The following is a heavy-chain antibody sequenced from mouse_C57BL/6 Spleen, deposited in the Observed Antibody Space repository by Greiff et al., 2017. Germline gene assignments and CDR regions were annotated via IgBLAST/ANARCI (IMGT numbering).Heavy chain of an antibody. CDR3: ARHNYYYGSGGYFDV. CDR1: GFTFSDYY. V-gene: IGHV5-12*01. Sequence: EVQLVESGGGLVQPGGSLKLSCAASGFTFSDYYMYWVRQTPEKRLEWVAYISNGGGSTYYPDTVKGRFTISRDNAKNTLYLQMSRLKSEDTAMYYCARHNYYYGSGGYFDVWGTGTTVTVSS. J-gene: IGHJ1*03. CDR2: ISNGGGST. D-gene: IGHD1-1*01.